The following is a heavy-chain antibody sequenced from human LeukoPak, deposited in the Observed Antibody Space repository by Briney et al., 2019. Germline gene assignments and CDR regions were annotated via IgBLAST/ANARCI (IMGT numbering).Heavy chain of an antibody. CDR2: IKRDGSDK. CDR3: ARDPTFNGGY. J-gene: IGHJ4*02. D-gene: IGHD2-8*01. Sequence: GGSLRLSCAASGFTFGNYYMSWVRQAPGRGLEWVANIKRDGSDKYYVDSVRGRFTIPRDNAKNSLYLQMNSLRAEDTAVYYCARDPTFNGGYWGQGTLVTVSS. V-gene: IGHV3-7*01. CDR1: GFTFGNYY.